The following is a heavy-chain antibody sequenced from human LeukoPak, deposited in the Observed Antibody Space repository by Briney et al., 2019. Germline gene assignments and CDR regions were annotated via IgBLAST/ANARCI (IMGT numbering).Heavy chain of an antibody. V-gene: IGHV3-30-3*01. Sequence: PGGSLRLSCAASGFTFSSYAMHWVRQAPGKGLEWVAVISYDGSNKYYADSVKGRFTISRDNSKNTLYLQMNSLRAEDTAVYYCARDPDVPGYCSSTSCYTTFGYFDYWGQGTLVTVSS. D-gene: IGHD2-2*02. J-gene: IGHJ4*02. CDR2: ISYDGSNK. CDR3: ARDPDVPGYCSSTSCYTTFGYFDY. CDR1: GFTFSSYA.